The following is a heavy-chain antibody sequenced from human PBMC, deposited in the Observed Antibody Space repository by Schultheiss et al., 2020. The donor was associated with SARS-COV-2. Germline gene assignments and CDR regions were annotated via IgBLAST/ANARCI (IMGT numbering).Heavy chain of an antibody. Sequence: ASVKVSCKASGYTFTSYYMHWVRQAPGQGLEWMGIINPSGGSTSYAQKFQGRVTMTRDTSTSTVYMELSSLRSEDTAVYYCAKDLAPATETGRFDYWGQGTLVTVSS. D-gene: IGHD2-2*01. J-gene: IGHJ4*02. CDR1: GYTFTSYY. V-gene: IGHV1-46*01. CDR2: INPSGGST. CDR3: AKDLAPATETGRFDY.